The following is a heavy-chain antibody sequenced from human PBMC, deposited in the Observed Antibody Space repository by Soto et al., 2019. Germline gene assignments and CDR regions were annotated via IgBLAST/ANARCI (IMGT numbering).Heavy chain of an antibody. D-gene: IGHD3-3*01. V-gene: IGHV3-30-3*01. CDR2: ISYDGSNK. CDR3: AREYRELRFLEWLFDY. J-gene: IGHJ4*02. CDR1: GFTFSSYA. Sequence: GGSLRLSCAASGFTFSSYAMHWVRQAPGKGLEWVAVISYDGSNKYYADSVKGRFTISRDNSKNTLYLQMNSLRAEDTAVYYCAREYRELRFLEWLFDYSGQGTLVTVSS.